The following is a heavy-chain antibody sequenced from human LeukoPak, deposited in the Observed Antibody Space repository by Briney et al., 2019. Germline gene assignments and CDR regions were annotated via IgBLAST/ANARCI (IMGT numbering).Heavy chain of an antibody. CDR2: INDDGSDT. CDR3: ARDVSYSSSSVWFDP. V-gene: IGHV3-74*01. J-gene: IGHJ5*02. CDR1: GFTFKLYW. D-gene: IGHD6-6*01. Sequence: GGSLRLSCAASGFTFKLYWMHWVRQVPGKRPVWVSRINDDGSDTIYADSVRGRFTISRDDAKNTLYLQMNSLRAEDTAVYYCARDVSYSSSSVWFDPWGQGTLVTVSS.